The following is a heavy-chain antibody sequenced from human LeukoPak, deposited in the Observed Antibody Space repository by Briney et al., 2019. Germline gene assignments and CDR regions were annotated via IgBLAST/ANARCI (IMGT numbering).Heavy chain of an antibody. CDR3: ARGYVDRRGVDY. D-gene: IGHD3-10*01. J-gene: IGHJ4*02. CDR2: INHSGST. CDR1: GGSFSGYY. Sequence: PSETLSLTCAVYGGSFSGYYWSLIRQPPGKGLEWIGEINHSGSTNYNPSLKSRVTISVDTSKNQFSLKLSSVTAADTAVYYCARGYVDRRGVDYWGQGTLVTVSS. V-gene: IGHV4-34*01.